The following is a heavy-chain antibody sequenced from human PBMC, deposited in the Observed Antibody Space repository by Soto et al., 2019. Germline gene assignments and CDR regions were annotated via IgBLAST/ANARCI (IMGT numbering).Heavy chain of an antibody. CDR1: GGSISSSSYY. V-gene: IGHV4-39*01. CDR2: IYYSGST. D-gene: IGHD2-2*01. CDR3: ARGYCSSTSCPYYYYYYGMDV. J-gene: IGHJ6*02. Sequence: SETLSLTCSVSGGSISSSSYYWGWIRQPPGKGLEWIGSIYYSGSTYYNPSLKSRVTISVDTSKNQFSLKLSSVTAADTAVYYCARGYCSSTSCPYYYYYYGMDVWGQGTTVTVSS.